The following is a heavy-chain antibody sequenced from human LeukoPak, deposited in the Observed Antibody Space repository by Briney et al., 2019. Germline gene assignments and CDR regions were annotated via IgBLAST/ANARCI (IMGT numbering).Heavy chain of an antibody. CDR2: INHSGST. J-gene: IGHJ6*02. V-gene: IGHV4-34*01. D-gene: IGHD6-13*01. CDR1: GGSFSGYY. CDR3: ARSMQGVSGMDV. Sequence: SETLSLTCAVYGGSFSGYYWSWIRQPPGKGLEWIGKINHSGSTNYNPSLKSRVTISVDTSKNQFSLKLSSVTAADTAVYYCARSMQGVSGMDVWAKGPRSPSP.